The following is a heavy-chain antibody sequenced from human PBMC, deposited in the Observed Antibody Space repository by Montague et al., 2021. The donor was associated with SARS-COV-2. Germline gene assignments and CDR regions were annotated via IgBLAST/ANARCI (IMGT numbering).Heavy chain of an antibody. D-gene: IGHD3-9*01. J-gene: IGHJ6*02. V-gene: IGHV4-39*01. CDR1: GGSISSSSYY. Sequence: SETLSLTCTVSGGSISSSSYYWGWIRQPPGKGLEWIGSIYYSGSTYYNPSLKGRVTISVDTSKNQFSLKLSSVTAADTAVYYCARAFTDWLRYYGMDVWGQGTTVTVSS. CDR3: ARAFTDWLRYYGMDV. CDR2: IYYSGST.